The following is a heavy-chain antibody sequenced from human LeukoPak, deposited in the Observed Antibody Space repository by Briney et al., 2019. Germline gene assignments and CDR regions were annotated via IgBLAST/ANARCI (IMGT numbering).Heavy chain of an antibody. CDR1: GGSISSSSYY. J-gene: IGHJ4*02. CDR3: VGYSSGWFDY. D-gene: IGHD6-19*01. Sequence: SETLSPTCTVSGGSISSSSYYWGWIRQPPGKGLEWIGSIYYSGGTYYNPSLKSRVTISVDTSKNQFSLKLSSVTAADTAVYYCVGYSSGWFDYWGQGTLVTVSS. V-gene: IGHV4-39*01. CDR2: IYYSGGT.